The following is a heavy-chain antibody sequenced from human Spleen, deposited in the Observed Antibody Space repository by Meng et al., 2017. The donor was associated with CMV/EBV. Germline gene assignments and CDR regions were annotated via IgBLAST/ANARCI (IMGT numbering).Heavy chain of an antibody. CDR2: INWNGDKT. V-gene: IGHV3-20*04. Sequence: LSLTCAASGFTFDDYGMSWVRQAPGKGLEWFSGINWNGDKTYYVDSVKGRFTISRDNAKNSLYLQMNSLRVEDTAVYYCARAGGGVLDVWGQGTTVTVSS. J-gene: IGHJ6*02. CDR1: GFTFDDYG. CDR3: ARAGGGVLDV. D-gene: IGHD3-16*01.